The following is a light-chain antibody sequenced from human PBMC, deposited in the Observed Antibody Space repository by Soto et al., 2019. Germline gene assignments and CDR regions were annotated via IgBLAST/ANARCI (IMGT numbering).Light chain of an antibody. Sequence: DIVMTQSPDSLAVSLVERATINCKSSQSVLYSSNNKNYLAWYQQKPGQPPKLLIYWASTRESGVPDRFSGSGSGTDFTLTISSLQAEDVAAYYCQQYYSIPLTFGGGTKVEIK. CDR2: WAS. J-gene: IGKJ4*01. CDR1: QSVLYSSNNKNY. V-gene: IGKV4-1*01. CDR3: QQYYSIPLT.